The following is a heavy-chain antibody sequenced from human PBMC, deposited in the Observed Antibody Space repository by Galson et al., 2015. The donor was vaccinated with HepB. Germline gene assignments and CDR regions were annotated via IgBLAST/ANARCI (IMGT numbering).Heavy chain of an antibody. D-gene: IGHD1-26*01. CDR1: GFTFDGYA. V-gene: IGHV3-9*01. CDR2: ISWNSGNI. J-gene: IGHJ6*03. CDR3: ANKVGPTYYYGYLDL. Sequence: SLRLSCAASGFTFDGYAMHWVRQAPGKGLEWVSGISWNSGNIGYADSVKGRFTISRDNAKNFLYLQMNSLRAEDTALYYCANKVGPTYYYGYLDLWGKGTTVTVSS.